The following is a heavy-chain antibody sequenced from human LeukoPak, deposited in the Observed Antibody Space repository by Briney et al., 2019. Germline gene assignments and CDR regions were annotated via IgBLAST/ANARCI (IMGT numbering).Heavy chain of an antibody. Sequence: GGSLRLSCAASGFTFSKYGMHWVRQAPGKGLEWVAVMSYDGSNEYYGDSVKGRFTISRDNPKNTLYLQMNSLRPEDTAVYYCAKDGARVPRWYFDLWGRGTLVTVSS. D-gene: IGHD3-16*01. CDR2: MSYDGSNE. CDR1: GFTFSKYG. V-gene: IGHV3-30*18. J-gene: IGHJ2*01. CDR3: AKDGARVPRWYFDL.